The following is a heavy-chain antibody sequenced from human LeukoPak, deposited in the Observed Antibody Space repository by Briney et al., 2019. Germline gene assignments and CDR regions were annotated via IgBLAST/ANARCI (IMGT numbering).Heavy chain of an antibody. D-gene: IGHD4-11*01. J-gene: IGHJ1*01. V-gene: IGHV1-18*01. CDR1: GYTFTNYG. Sequence: GASVKVSCKASGYTFTNYGVSWVRQAPGRGLEWMGWISAYNGYTNYAQKFQFRVTMTTDTSTSTAYMELRSLTSDDTAVYYCARDKAVTTELTQYFQHWGQGTLVTVSS. CDR3: ARDKAVTTELTQYFQH. CDR2: ISAYNGYT.